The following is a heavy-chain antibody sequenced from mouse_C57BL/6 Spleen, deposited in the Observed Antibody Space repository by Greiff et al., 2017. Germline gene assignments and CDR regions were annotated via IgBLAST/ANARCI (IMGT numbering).Heavy chain of an antibody. D-gene: IGHD4-1*01. CDR1: GYTFTSYW. CDR2: INPSSGYT. CDR3: ARWEANWDVEDY. J-gene: IGHJ4*01. V-gene: IGHV1-7*01. Sequence: VQRVESGAELAKPGASVQLSCKASGYTFTSYWMHWVKQRPGQGLEWIGYINPSSGYTKYNQKFKDKATLTADKSSSTAYMQLSSLTYEDSAVYYCARWEANWDVEDYWGQGTSVTVSS.